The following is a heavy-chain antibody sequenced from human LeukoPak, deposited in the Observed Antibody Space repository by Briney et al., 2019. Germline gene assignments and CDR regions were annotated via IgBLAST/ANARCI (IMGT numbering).Heavy chain of an antibody. Sequence: GGSLRLSCAASGFTFSSYAMSWVRQAPGRGLEWVSAISGSGGSTYYADSVKGRFTISRDNAKNSLYLQMNSLRAEDTAVYYCARKAVAGTLDYWGQGTLVTVSS. CDR2: ISGSGGST. CDR1: GFTFSSYA. CDR3: ARKAVAGTLDY. D-gene: IGHD6-19*01. V-gene: IGHV3-23*01. J-gene: IGHJ4*02.